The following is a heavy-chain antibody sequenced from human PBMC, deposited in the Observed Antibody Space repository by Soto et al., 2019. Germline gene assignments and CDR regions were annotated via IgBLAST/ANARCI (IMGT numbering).Heavy chain of an antibody. V-gene: IGHV3-11*01. D-gene: IGHD2-15*01. CDR3: ASGVAASHFYYYYMDV. Sequence: QVQLVESGGGLVKPGGSLRLSCAASGFTFRDYYMSWIRQAPGKGLEWVSYISGSGSTIYYADSVKGRFTISRDNAKNSLHLQMNSLRAEDTAVYYCASGVAASHFYYYYMDVWGKGTTVTVSS. CDR2: ISGSGSTI. CDR1: GFTFRDYY. J-gene: IGHJ6*03.